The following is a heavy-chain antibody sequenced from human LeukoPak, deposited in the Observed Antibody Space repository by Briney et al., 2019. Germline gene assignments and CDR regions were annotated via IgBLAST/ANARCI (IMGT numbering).Heavy chain of an antibody. J-gene: IGHJ4*02. CDR3: AKDQLSSTSSYSIDY. CDR2: IIGSGAST. D-gene: IGHD2-2*01. Sequence: GGSLRFSCAASGFTFSSYAMSWVRQAPGQGLEWVSAIIGSGASTYYADSVKGRFTISRDNSKNTLYLQMNNLRAEDTAVYYCAKDQLSSTSSYSIDYWGQGTLVTVSS. CDR1: GFTFSSYA. V-gene: IGHV3-23*01.